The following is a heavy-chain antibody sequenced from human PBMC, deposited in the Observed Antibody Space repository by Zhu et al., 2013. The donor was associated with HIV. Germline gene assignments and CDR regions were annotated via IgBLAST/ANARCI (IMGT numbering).Heavy chain of an antibody. CDR2: IIPIFGTA. Sequence: QVQLVQSGAEVKKPGSSVKVSCKASGGTFSSYAISWVRQAPGQGLEWMGGIIPIFGTANYAQKFQGRVTITADESTSTAYMELSSLRSEDTAVYYCARGLVGDYYGSGSYFLLGGMDVWGQGTTVTVSS. D-gene: IGHD3-10*01. J-gene: IGHJ6*02. V-gene: IGHV1-69*01. CDR3: ARGLVGDYYGSGSYFLLGGMDV. CDR1: GGTFSSYA.